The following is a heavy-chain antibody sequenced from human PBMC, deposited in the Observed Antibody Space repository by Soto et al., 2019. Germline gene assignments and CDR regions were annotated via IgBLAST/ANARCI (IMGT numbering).Heavy chain of an antibody. CDR1: GFTFSSYW. V-gene: IGHV3-7*01. CDR2: IKQDGSEK. CDR3: ARGAFLEWLLSYTPYFDY. Sequence: GGSLRLSCAASGFTFSSYWMSWVRQAPGKGLEWVANIKQDGSEKYYVDSVKGRFTISRDNAKNSLYLQMNSLRAEDTAVYYCARGAFLEWLLSYTPYFDYWGQGTLVTVSS. D-gene: IGHD3-3*01. J-gene: IGHJ4*02.